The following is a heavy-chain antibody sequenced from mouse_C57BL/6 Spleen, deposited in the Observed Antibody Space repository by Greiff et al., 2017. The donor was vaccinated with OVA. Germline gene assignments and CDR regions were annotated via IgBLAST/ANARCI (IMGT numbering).Heavy chain of an antibody. CDR3: ARSRVDYYGSSYAMDY. CDR1: GYTFTSYW. CDR2: IHPNSGST. Sequence: QVQLQQPGAELVKPGASVKLSCKASGYTFTSYWMHWVKQRPGQGLEWIGMIHPNSGSTNYNEKFKSKATLTVDKSSSTAYMQLSSLTSEDSAVYYCARSRVDYYGSSYAMDYWGQGTSVTVSS. J-gene: IGHJ4*01. D-gene: IGHD1-1*01. V-gene: IGHV1-64*01.